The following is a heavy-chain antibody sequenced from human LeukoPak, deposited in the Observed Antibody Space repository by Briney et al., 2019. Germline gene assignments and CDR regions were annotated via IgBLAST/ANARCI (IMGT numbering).Heavy chain of an antibody. CDR3: ASRGYCSGGSCFEYFQH. V-gene: IGHV3-30-3*01. J-gene: IGHJ1*01. Sequence: GGSLRLSCAASGFTFSSCAMHWVRQAPGKGLEWVAVISYDGSNKYYADSVKGRFTISRGNSKNTLYLQMNSLRAEDTAVYYCASRGYCSGGSCFEYFQHWGQGTLVTVSS. CDR1: GFTFSSCA. D-gene: IGHD2-15*01. CDR2: ISYDGSNK.